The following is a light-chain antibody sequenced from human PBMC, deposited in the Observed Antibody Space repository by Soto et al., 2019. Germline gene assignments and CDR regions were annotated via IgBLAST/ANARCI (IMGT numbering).Light chain of an antibody. V-gene: IGKV3-20*01. Sequence: EIVLTQSPGTLSLSPGERATLSCRASQSVSSSYLAWYQQKPGQAPRLLIYGASSRATGIPDRFSGSGSGTDFTLTIRRLEPEDFGVYCCQQYGSSPTTFGQGTKVEIK. CDR2: GAS. CDR3: QQYGSSPTT. CDR1: QSVSSSY. J-gene: IGKJ1*01.